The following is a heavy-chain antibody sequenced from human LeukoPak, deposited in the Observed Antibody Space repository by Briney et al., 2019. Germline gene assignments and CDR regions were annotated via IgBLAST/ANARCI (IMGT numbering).Heavy chain of an antibody. Sequence: GGALRLSCAASGFTFSSYAMSWVRHAPEKGLVWVSRINSDGSSTSYADSVKGRFTISRDNAKNTLYLQMNSLRAEDTAVYYCARGLVVVPAAMMYWGQGTLVTVSS. CDR2: INSDGSST. V-gene: IGHV3-74*01. D-gene: IGHD2-2*01. CDR1: GFTFSSYA. J-gene: IGHJ4*02. CDR3: ARGLVVVPAAMMY.